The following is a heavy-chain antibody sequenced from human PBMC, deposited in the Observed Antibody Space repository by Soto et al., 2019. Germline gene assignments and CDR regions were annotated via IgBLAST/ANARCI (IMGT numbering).Heavy chain of an antibody. CDR2: IIPILGTA. J-gene: IGHJ3*02. D-gene: IGHD1-7*01. CDR1: GGTFSSYA. V-gene: IGHV1-69*01. Sequence: QVQLVQSGAEVKKPGSSVKVSCKASGGTFSSYAISWVRQAPGQGLEWMGVIIPILGTANYAQKFQVRVTITADESTSTAYMELSSLRSEDTAVYYCARWGWNYAAFDIWCQGTMVTVSS. CDR3: ARWGWNYAAFDI.